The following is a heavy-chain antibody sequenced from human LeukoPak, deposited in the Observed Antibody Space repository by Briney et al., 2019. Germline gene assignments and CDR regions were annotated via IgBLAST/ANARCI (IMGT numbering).Heavy chain of an antibody. Sequence: ASVKVSCKASGGTFSNYAINWVRQATGQGLEWMGWMNPNSGNRGYAQKFQGRVTMTRNTDINTAYMELSSLRSEDTAVYCCARGPLIYGSGSYYDYWGQGTLVTLSS. CDR1: GGTFSNYA. CDR2: MNPNSGNR. CDR3: ARGPLIYGSGSYYDY. J-gene: IGHJ4*02. V-gene: IGHV1-8*02. D-gene: IGHD3-10*01.